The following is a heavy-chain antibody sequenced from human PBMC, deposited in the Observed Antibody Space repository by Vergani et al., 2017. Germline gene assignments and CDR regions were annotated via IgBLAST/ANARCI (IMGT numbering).Heavy chain of an antibody. Sequence: QEQLVQSGAEVRKPGASVKVSCKASGYNFTSFDINWVRLATGQRLEWMGWMNPKSGNTAYAAKFQGRITMTRDSSTDTAYMEMKSLRSEDTAIYFCARGVLDSKYRHNWFGPWGQGTVVTVSS. CDR2: MNPKSGNT. CDR3: ARGVLDSKYRHNWFGP. V-gene: IGHV1-8*01. J-gene: IGHJ5*02. CDR1: GYNFTSFD. D-gene: IGHD3/OR15-3a*01.